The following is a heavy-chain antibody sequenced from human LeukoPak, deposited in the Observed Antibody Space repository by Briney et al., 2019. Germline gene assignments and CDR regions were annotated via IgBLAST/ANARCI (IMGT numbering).Heavy chain of an antibody. V-gene: IGHV3-30*04. CDR1: GSTFSSYA. CDR3: ARGNKWSFDS. D-gene: IGHD2-15*01. Sequence: GGSLRLSCAASGSTFSSYAMHWVRQAPGKGLEWVAVMSYDGTNKYYADSVKGRFTISRDNAKNSLYLQMNSLRAEDTAVYYCARGNKWSFDSWGQGALVTVSS. CDR2: MSYDGTNK. J-gene: IGHJ4*02.